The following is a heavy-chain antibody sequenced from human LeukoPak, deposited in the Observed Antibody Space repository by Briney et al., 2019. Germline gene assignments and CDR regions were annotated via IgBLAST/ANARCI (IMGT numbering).Heavy chain of an antibody. V-gene: IGHV3-23*01. CDR2: ISGSGGST. J-gene: IGHJ4*02. CDR3: ARQLGYCSDGSCYSDS. CDR1: GFTFSNYA. D-gene: IGHD2-15*01. Sequence: PGGSLRLSCAASGFTFSNYAMSWVRQAPGRGLEWVSAISGSGGSTYDADSVKGRFTISRDNSKNTLHLQMNSLRAEDTAVYHCARQLGYCSDGSCYSDSWGQGTLVTVSS.